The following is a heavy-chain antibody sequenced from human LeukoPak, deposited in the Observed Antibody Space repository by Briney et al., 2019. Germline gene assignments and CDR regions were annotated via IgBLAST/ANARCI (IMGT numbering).Heavy chain of an antibody. CDR1: GYSISSGYY. CDR2: IYHSGST. J-gene: IGHJ5*02. V-gene: IGHV4-38-2*02. Sequence: SETLSLTCTVSGYSISSGYYWGWIRQPPGKGLEWIGSIYHSGSTYYNPSLKSRVTISVDTSKNQFSLKLSSVTAADTAVYYCARDKGYCTNGVCYTVHNWFDPWGQGTLVTVSS. D-gene: IGHD2-8*01. CDR3: ARDKGYCTNGVCYTVHNWFDP.